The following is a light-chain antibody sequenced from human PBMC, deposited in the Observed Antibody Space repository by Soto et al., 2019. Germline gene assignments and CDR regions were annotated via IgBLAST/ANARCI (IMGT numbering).Light chain of an antibody. CDR3: SSYTTTNSWI. CDR2: EVV. Sequence: QSVLTQPASVSGSPGQSITISCTGATSDDYVSWYQQPPGKAPELLIYEVVNRPSEVSNRFSGSKSDNTASLTISGLQAEDEAHYYCSSYTTTNSWIFGTGTKVTVL. J-gene: IGLJ1*01. CDR1: TSDDY. V-gene: IGLV2-14*01.